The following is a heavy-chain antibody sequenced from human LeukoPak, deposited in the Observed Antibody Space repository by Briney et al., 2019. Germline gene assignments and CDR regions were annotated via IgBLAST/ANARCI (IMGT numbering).Heavy chain of an antibody. D-gene: IGHD1-26*01. V-gene: IGHV3-30*18. J-gene: IGHJ6*02. CDR2: ISYDGSNK. CDR1: GFTFSSYG. Sequence: GGSLRLSCAASGFTFSSYGMHWVRQAPGKGLEWVAVISYDGSNKYNADSVKGRFTISRDNSKNTLYLQMNSLRAEDTAVYHCAKVTGRLGPTTFYYYYYGMDVWGQGTTVTVSS. CDR3: AKVTGRLGPTTFYYYYYGMDV.